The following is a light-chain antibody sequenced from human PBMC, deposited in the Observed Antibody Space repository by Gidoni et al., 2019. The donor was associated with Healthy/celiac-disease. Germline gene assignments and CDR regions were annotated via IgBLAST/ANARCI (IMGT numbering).Light chain of an antibody. CDR1: QSFSSY. Sequence: EIVLTQSPATLSLSPGERATLSCRASQSFSSYLAWYQQKPGQAPRLLIYYASNRATGIPARFSGSGSGTDFTLTISSLEPEDFAVYYCQQRSNWPPGLTCXGXTKVEIK. CDR3: QQRSNWPPGLT. V-gene: IGKV3-11*01. CDR2: YAS. J-gene: IGKJ4*01.